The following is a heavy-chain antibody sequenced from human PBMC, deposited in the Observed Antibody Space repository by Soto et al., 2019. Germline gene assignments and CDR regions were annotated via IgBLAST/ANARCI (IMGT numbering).Heavy chain of an antibody. CDR2: IIPIFGTA. CDR1: GGTFSSYA. D-gene: IGHD1-1*01. V-gene: IGHV1-69*01. Sequence: QVQLVQSGAEVKKPGSSVKVSCKASGGTFSSYAISWVQQAPGQGLEWMGGIIPIFGTANYAQKFQGRVTITADESTSTAYMELSSLRSEDTAVYYCARDGYFEGNLDWYFDLWGRGTLVTVSS. CDR3: ARDGYFEGNLDWYFDL. J-gene: IGHJ2*01.